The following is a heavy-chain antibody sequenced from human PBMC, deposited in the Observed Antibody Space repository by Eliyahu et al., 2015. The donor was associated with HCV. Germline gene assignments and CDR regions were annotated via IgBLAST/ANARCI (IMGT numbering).Heavy chain of an antibody. Sequence: QVQLVQSGAEVKKPGASVKVSCMASGYPFTSYDINWVRQATGQGLEWMGWMNPNSGNTGYAQKFQGRLTITRNTSITTAYMELSSLTSEDTAVYYCARDRAGSSSGGWFDPWGQGTVVTVSS. CDR2: MNPNSGNT. CDR3: ARDRAGSSSGGWFDP. V-gene: IGHV1-8*03. CDR1: GYPFTSYD. D-gene: IGHD3-10*01. J-gene: IGHJ5*02.